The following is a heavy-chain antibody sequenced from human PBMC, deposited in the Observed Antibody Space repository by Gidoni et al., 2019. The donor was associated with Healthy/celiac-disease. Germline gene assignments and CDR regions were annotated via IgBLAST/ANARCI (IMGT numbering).Heavy chain of an antibody. V-gene: IGHV4-34*01. CDR3: ATSAQAAFDI. Sequence: QVQLQQWGAGLLKPSETLSLTCAVYGGSFSGYYWSWIRQPPGKGLEWIGEINHSGSTNYNPSLKSRVTISVDTSKNQFSLKLSSVTAADTAVYYCATSAQAAFDIWGQGTMVTVSS. CDR1: GGSFSGYY. CDR2: INHSGST. J-gene: IGHJ3*02.